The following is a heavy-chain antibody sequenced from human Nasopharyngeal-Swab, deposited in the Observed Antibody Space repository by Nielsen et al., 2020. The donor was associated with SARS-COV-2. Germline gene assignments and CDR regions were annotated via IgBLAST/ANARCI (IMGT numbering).Heavy chain of an antibody. CDR2: ISGSDGST. CDR3: AKAPGAAAGTVFGS. CDR1: GFTSPFTFKNYA. Sequence: GESLKISCVASGFTSPFTFKNYAMTWVRQTPGKGLEWVSAISGSDGSTHYADSVKGRFTISRGNSKDTVYLQMNNLRADDTAIYYCAKAPGAAAGTVFGSWGQGTLVTVSS. V-gene: IGHV3-23*01. D-gene: IGHD6-13*01. J-gene: IGHJ4*02.